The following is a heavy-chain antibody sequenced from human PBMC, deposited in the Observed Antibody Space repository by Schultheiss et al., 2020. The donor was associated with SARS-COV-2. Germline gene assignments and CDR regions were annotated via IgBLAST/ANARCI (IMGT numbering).Heavy chain of an antibody. CDR1: GGSISSGGYS. Sequence: SETLSLTCTVSGGSISSGGYSWSWIRQPPGKGLEWIGYIYHSGTTYYKSSLKSRVTISVDTSKNQFSLRLSSLTAADAAVYYCARHAVDGSHYYYYMDVWGQGTSVTVSS. V-gene: IGHV4-30-2*03. D-gene: IGHD6-19*01. J-gene: IGHJ6*02. CDR3: ARHAVDGSHYYYYMDV. CDR2: IYHSGTT.